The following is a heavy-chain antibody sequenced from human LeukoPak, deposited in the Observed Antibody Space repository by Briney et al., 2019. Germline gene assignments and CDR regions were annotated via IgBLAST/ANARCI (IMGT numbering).Heavy chain of an antibody. V-gene: IGHV3-23*01. J-gene: IGHJ4*02. CDR1: GFTFSSHA. CDR3: ASPMIVVDTGVDY. D-gene: IGHD3-22*01. CDR2: MSGSGGST. Sequence: GGSLRLSCVASGFTFSSHAMSWVRQAPGKGLEWVSAMSGSGGSTYYADSVKGRFTISRDNSKNTLYLQMNSLRAEDTAVYYCASPMIVVDTGVDYWGQGTLVTVSS.